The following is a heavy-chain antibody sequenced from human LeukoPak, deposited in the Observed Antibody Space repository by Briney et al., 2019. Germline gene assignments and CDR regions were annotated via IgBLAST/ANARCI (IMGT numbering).Heavy chain of an antibody. CDR2: ISYDGSNK. Sequence: PGGSLRLSCAASGFIFSGYAMHWVRQAPGKGLEWVAVISYDGSNKYYADSVKGRFTISRDNSKNTLYLQMNSLRAEDTAVYYCVRTIRSSTKNYYFEYWGQGTLVTVSS. J-gene: IGHJ4*02. V-gene: IGHV3-30-3*01. CDR1: GFIFSGYA. D-gene: IGHD2-2*01. CDR3: VRTIRSSTKNYYFEY.